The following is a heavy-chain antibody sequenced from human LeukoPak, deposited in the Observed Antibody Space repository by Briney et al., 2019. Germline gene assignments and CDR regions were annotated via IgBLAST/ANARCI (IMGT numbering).Heavy chain of an antibody. CDR3: AKSSLAGTTSKDAFDI. CDR2: ISGSGGST. Sequence: GGSLRLSCAASGFTFSSYAMSWVRQAPGKGLEWVSAISGSGGSTYYADSVKGRFTISRDDSKNTLYLQMNSLRAEDTAVYYCAKSSLAGTTSKDAFDIWGQGTMVTVSS. V-gene: IGHV3-23*01. D-gene: IGHD1-7*01. CDR1: GFTFSSYA. J-gene: IGHJ3*02.